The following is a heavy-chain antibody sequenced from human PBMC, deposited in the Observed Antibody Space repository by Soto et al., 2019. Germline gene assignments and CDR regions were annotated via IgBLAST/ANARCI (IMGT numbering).Heavy chain of an antibody. Sequence: GGSLRLSCTGSGFTFGDYAMSWSRQAPGKGLEWVGVIRSKAYGGATESAASVKGRFTISRDDSRSIAYLQMNSLQSEDTGVYYCTRYTSTSRYSYFGMDVWGHGTTVTVSS. V-gene: IGHV3-49*03. D-gene: IGHD2-2*01. CDR1: GFTFGDYA. CDR3: TRYTSTSRYSYFGMDV. CDR2: IRSKAYGGAT. J-gene: IGHJ6*02.